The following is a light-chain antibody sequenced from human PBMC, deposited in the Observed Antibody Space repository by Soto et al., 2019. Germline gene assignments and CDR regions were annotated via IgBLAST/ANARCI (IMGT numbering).Light chain of an antibody. CDR3: QQYNSYTIT. CDR2: DAS. J-gene: IGKJ5*01. Sequence: DIQMTQSPSTLSASVVDRVTITCRASQSISSWLAWYQQKPGKAPKLLTYDASSLESGVPSRFSGSGSGTEFTLTISSLQPDDFATYYCQQYNSYTITFGQGTRLEIK. V-gene: IGKV1-5*01. CDR1: QSISSW.